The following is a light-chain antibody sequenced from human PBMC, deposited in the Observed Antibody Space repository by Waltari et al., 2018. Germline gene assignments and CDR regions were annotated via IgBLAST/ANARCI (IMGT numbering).Light chain of an antibody. CDR2: EVT. Sequence: QPALSQPASVSGSPGQSITISCSGTSSDIGASNFASWYQQHPGKAPKIVIYEVTERPSGVSNRFSGSKSGNTASLTISGLQAEDEADYYCCSYAGPNLPVLFGGGTRLNVL. CDR3: CSYAGPNLPVL. CDR1: SSDIGASNF. J-gene: IGLJ2*01. V-gene: IGLV2-23*02.